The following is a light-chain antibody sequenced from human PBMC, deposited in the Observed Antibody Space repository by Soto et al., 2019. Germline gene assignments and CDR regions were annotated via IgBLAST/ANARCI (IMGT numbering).Light chain of an antibody. J-gene: IGLJ3*02. CDR3: QSYDISLSSPV. V-gene: IGLV1-40*01. CDR1: SSNIGAHYE. CDR2: ENN. Sequence: QSVLTQPPSVSGAPGQRVTISCTGSSSNIGAHYEVHWYQQLPGTAPKLLIYENNNRPAGVPDRFSGSKSDTSASLAITGLQAEDEADYYCQSYDISLSSPVFGGGTQLTVL.